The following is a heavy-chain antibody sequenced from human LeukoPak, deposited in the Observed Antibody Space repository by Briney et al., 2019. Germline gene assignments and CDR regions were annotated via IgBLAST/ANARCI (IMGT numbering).Heavy chain of an antibody. CDR3: TRARGIVWFGELLPYYFDY. CDR1: GFTFGDHA. J-gene: IGHJ4*02. V-gene: IGHV3-49*03. D-gene: IGHD3-10*01. CDR2: IRSKAYGGTT. Sequence: GRSLRLSCTASGFTFGDHAMSWFRQAPGKGLEWVGFIRSKAYGGTTEYAASVKGRFTISRDDSKSIAYLQMNSLKTEDTAVYYCTRARGIVWFGELLPYYFDYWGQGTLVTVSS.